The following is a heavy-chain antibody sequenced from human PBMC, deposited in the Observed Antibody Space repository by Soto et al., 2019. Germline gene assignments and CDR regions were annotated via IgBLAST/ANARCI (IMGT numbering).Heavy chain of an antibody. J-gene: IGHJ6*02. Sequence: GGSLRLSCVASGFTFSNFGIHWVRQAPGKGLEWVAALAYEGSHKYYADSVKGRITISRDNSKDTLYLQINSVTVADTAVYFFERYVTPTWNYGTTPIYAMDVWGQGTKVTVSS. V-gene: IGHV3-30*03. CDR1: GFTFSNFG. CDR2: LAYEGSHK. CDR3: ERYVTPTWNYGTTPIYAMDV. D-gene: IGHD1-7*01.